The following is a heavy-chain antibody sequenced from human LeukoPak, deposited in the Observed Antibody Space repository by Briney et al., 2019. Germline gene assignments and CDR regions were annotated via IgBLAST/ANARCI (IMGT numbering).Heavy chain of an antibody. D-gene: IGHD3-10*01. CDR2: INDSGGNT. CDR1: GLTFSRSA. V-gene: IGHV3-23*01. CDR3: AKLGGYGSGTYHFDY. J-gene: IGHJ4*02. Sequence: SGGSLRPSCAVSGLTFSRSAMGWVRQTPGKGLEWVSGINDSGGNTYYADSVKGRFTISRDNSKNTLYLQMNSLRAEDTAVYYCAKLGGYGSGTYHFDYWGQGTLVTVSS.